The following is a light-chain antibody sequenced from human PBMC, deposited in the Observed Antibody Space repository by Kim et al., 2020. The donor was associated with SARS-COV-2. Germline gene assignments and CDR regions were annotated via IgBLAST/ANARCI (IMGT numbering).Light chain of an antibody. CDR3: SSYTSSSTFHVS. J-gene: IGLJ3*02. Sequence: SFTISCTGTSSDVCGYNYGSWYQQHPGKAPKLMIYDVSKRPSGVSNRFSGSKSGNTASLTISGLQAEDEADYYCSSYTSSSTFHVSFGGGTKLTVL. CDR1: SSDVCGYNY. CDR2: DVS. V-gene: IGLV2-14*04.